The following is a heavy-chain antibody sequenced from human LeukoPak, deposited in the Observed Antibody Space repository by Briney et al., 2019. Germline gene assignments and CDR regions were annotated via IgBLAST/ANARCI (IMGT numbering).Heavy chain of an antibody. J-gene: IGHJ6*02. CDR2: IYPGDSDT. D-gene: IGHD3-9*01. CDR1: GYSFTSYW. CDR3: ARGLYFDGGYYYYGMDV. Sequence: GESLKISCKGSGYSFTSYWIGWVRQMSGKGLEWMGIIYPGDSDTRYSPSFQGQVTISADKSISTAYLQWSSLKASDTAMYYCARGLYFDGGYYYYGMDVWGQGTTVTVSS. V-gene: IGHV5-51*01.